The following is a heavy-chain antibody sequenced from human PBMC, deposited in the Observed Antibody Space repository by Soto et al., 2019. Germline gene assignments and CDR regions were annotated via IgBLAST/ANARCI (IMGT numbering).Heavy chain of an antibody. Sequence: EVQLVESGGGLVQPGGSLRLSCAASGFTFSDHYMDWVRQAPGKGLEWVGRTRNKANSYTTEYAASVKGRFTISRDDSKNSLYLQMNSLKTEDTAVYYCARAVAATPFYYYYYMDVWDKGTTVTVSS. J-gene: IGHJ6*03. CDR2: TRNKANSYTT. CDR1: GFTFSDHY. CDR3: ARAVAATPFYYYYYMDV. D-gene: IGHD2-15*01. V-gene: IGHV3-72*01.